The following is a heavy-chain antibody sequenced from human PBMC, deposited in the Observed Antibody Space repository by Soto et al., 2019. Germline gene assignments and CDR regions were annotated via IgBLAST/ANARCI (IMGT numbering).Heavy chain of an antibody. D-gene: IGHD2-15*01. J-gene: IGHJ5*02. CDR3: ARGEGYCSGGTCYRWFDP. CDR2: INAGNGNT. Sequence: ASVKVSCKASGYTFTKYSLHWVRQAPGQRLEWMGWINAGNGNTKYSQKFQGRVTITRDTSASTSYMQLSSLRSEDTAVYYCARGEGYCSGGTCYRWFDPWGQGTLVTVSS. CDR1: GYTFTKYS. V-gene: IGHV1-3*01.